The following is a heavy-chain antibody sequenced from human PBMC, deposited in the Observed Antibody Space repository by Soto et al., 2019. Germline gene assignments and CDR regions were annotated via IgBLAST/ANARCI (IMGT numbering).Heavy chain of an antibody. Sequence: PGGSLRLSCAASGFTFSSYAMSWVRQAPGKGLEWVSAISGSSGSTYYADSVKGRFTISRDNSKNTLYLQMNSLRAEDTAVYYCAKELQHDYGDYGVRYYFDYWGQGTLVTVSS. J-gene: IGHJ4*02. V-gene: IGHV3-23*01. CDR2: ISGSSGST. D-gene: IGHD4-17*01. CDR1: GFTFSSYA. CDR3: AKELQHDYGDYGVRYYFDY.